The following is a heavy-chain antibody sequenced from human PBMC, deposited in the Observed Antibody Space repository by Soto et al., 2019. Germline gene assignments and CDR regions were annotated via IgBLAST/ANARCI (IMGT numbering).Heavy chain of an antibody. D-gene: IGHD3-3*01. CDR1: GGSISSYY. V-gene: IGHV4-59*01. CDR3: ARGPVVDDFWSGNEHWFEP. CDR2: IYYSGST. J-gene: IGHJ5*02. Sequence: SETLSLTCTVSGGSISSYYWSWIRQPPGKGLEWIGYIYYSGSTNYNPSLKSRVTISVDTSKNQFSLKLSSVTAADTAVYYCARGPVVDDFWSGNEHWFEPWGQGTLVTVAS.